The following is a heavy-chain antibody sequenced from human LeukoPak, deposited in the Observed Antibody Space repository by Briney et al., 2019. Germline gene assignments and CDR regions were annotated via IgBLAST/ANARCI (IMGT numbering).Heavy chain of an antibody. CDR3: ARSPLLSYCSSTSCPNWFDP. Sequence: ASVKVSCKASGGTFSSYAISWVRQAPGQGLEWMGGIIPIFGTANYAQKFQGRVTITADTSTSTAYMELRSLRSDDTAVYYCARSPLLSYCSSTSCPNWFDPWGQGTLVTVSS. D-gene: IGHD2-2*01. CDR2: IIPIFGTA. V-gene: IGHV1-69*06. CDR1: GGTFSSYA. J-gene: IGHJ5*02.